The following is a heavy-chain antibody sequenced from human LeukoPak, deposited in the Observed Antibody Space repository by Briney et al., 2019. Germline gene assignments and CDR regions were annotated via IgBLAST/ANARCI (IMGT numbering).Heavy chain of an antibody. J-gene: IGHJ4*02. V-gene: IGHV3-64*01. CDR1: GFTFSSYA. Sequence: GGSLRLSCAASGFTFSSYAMHWVRQAPGKGLEYVSAISSNGGSTYYANSVKGRFTISRDNSKNMLYLQMGSLRAEDMAVYYCARETDGGFGELFHWGQGTLVTVSS. CDR3: ARETDGGFGELFH. CDR2: ISSNGGST. D-gene: IGHD3-10*01.